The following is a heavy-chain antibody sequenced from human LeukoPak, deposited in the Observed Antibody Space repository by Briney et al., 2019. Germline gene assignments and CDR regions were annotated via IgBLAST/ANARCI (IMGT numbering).Heavy chain of an antibody. CDR1: GGTSSSYA. D-gene: IGHD4-23*01. Sequence: GSSVKVSCKASGGTSSSYAISWVRQAPGQGLEWMGGIIPIFGTANYAQKFQGRVTITADESTSTAYMELSSLRSEDTAVYYCARLGPYGGNSDYWGQGTLVTVSS. V-gene: IGHV1-69*01. CDR3: ARLGPYGGNSDY. CDR2: IIPIFGTA. J-gene: IGHJ4*02.